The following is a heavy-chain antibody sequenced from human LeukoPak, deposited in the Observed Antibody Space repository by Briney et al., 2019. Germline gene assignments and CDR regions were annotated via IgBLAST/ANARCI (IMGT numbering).Heavy chain of an antibody. D-gene: IGHD3-3*01. Sequence: ASVKVTCKASGYTFTSYYMHWVRQAPGQGLEWMGIINPSGGSTSYAQKFQGRVTMTRDMSTSTVYMELSSLRSEDTAVYYCARGARSIFGVVIVEGSAFDIWGQGTMVTVSS. CDR2: INPSGGST. V-gene: IGHV1-46*01. CDR1: GYTFTSYY. CDR3: ARGARSIFGVVIVEGSAFDI. J-gene: IGHJ3*02.